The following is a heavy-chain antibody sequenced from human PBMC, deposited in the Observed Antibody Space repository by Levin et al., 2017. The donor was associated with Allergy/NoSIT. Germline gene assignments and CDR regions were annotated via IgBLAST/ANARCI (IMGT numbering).Heavy chain of an antibody. J-gene: IGHJ6*02. CDR3: AKDSSCTNGVCYYYDGMDG. D-gene: IGHD2-8*01. CDR2: ISGSGGST. Sequence: GESLKISCAASGFTFSSYAMSWVRQAPGKGLEWVSAISGSGGSTYYADSVKGRFTISRDNSKNTLYLQMNSLRAEDTAVYYCAKDSSCTNGVCYYYDGMDGWGQGTTVTVSS. CDR1: GFTFSSYA. V-gene: IGHV3-23*01.